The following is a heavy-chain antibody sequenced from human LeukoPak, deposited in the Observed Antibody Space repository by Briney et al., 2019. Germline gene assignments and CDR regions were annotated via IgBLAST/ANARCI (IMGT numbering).Heavy chain of an antibody. Sequence: PSETLSLTCTVSGYSISSGYYWGWIRQPPGKGLEWIGSIYHSGSTYYNPSPKSRVTISVDTSKNQFSLKLSSVTAADTAVYYCARAEGSGSYNDYWGQGTLVTVSS. V-gene: IGHV4-38-2*02. D-gene: IGHD3-10*01. CDR3: ARAEGSGSYNDY. J-gene: IGHJ4*02. CDR2: IYHSGST. CDR1: GYSISSGYY.